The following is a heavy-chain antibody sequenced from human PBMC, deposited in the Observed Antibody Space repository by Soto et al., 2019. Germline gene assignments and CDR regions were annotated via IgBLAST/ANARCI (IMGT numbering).Heavy chain of an antibody. D-gene: IGHD6-13*01. Sequence: GASVKVSCKASGGTFSSYAISWVRQAPGQGLEWMGGIIPIFGTANYAQKFQGRVTITADESTSTAYMELSSLGSEDTAVYYCAAKQQLGHYYYYGMDVWGQGTTVTVSS. CDR1: GGTFSSYA. J-gene: IGHJ6*02. CDR2: IIPIFGTA. V-gene: IGHV1-69*13. CDR3: AAKQQLGHYYYYGMDV.